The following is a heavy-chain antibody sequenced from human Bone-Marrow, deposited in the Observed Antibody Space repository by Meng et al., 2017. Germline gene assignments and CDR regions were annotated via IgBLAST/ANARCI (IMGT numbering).Heavy chain of an antibody. CDR3: ARDEDISAAGKLFGDY. Sequence: VQVVQAGAEVKKPGAPVKVSCKPSGYNFPDYYIHWVRRAPGQGLEWMGRINPKSGDTHYAQKFQARVTMTGDTSISTAYMELSGLRSDDTAMYYCARDEDISAAGKLFGDYWGQGTLVTVSS. CDR2: INPKSGDT. V-gene: IGHV1-2*06. J-gene: IGHJ4*02. D-gene: IGHD6-25*01. CDR1: GYNFPDYY.